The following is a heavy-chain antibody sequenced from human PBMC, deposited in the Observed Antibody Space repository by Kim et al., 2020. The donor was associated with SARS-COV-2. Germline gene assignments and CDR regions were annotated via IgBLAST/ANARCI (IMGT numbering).Heavy chain of an antibody. Sequence: NYNPSLKSRVTISVDTSKSQFSLKLSSVTAADTAVYYCARGRAAAQFVDYWGQGTLVTVSS. CDR3: ARGRAAAQFVDY. J-gene: IGHJ4*02. D-gene: IGHD6-13*01. V-gene: IGHV4-34*01.